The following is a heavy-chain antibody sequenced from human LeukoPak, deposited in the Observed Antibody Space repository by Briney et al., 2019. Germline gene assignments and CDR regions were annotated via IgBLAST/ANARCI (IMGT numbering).Heavy chain of an antibody. D-gene: IGHD6-13*01. CDR1: GGTFSSYA. Sequence: SVKVSCKASGGTFSSYAISWVRQAPGQGLEWMGWISAYNGNTNFAQKFQGRVTITTDESTSTAYMELSSLRSEDTAVYYCARGRYSSSFNWFDPWGQGTLVTVSS. V-gene: IGHV1-69*05. CDR3: ARGRYSSSFNWFDP. J-gene: IGHJ5*02. CDR2: ISAYNGNT.